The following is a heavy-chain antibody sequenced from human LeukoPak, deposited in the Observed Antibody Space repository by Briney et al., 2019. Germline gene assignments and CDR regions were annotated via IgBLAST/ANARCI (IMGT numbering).Heavy chain of an antibody. D-gene: IGHD6-19*01. CDR2: ISTYNDNT. CDR1: GYTFTSYG. Sequence: ASVKVSCKASGYTFTSYGFSWVRQAPGQGLEWMGWISTYNDNTNYARSFQGRVAMTTDTSTTTTYMELRSLRSDDTAVYYCARAPPLIAVAGLDYWGQGTLVTVSS. J-gene: IGHJ4*02. CDR3: ARAPPLIAVAGLDY. V-gene: IGHV1-18*01.